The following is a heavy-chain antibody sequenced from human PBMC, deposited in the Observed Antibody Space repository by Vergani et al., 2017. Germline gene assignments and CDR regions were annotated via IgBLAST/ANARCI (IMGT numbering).Heavy chain of an antibody. CDR1: GFTVSSNY. CDR2: IYSAGST. CDR3: ARSVEMAWAEDDYGMDV. D-gene: IGHD5-24*01. Sequence: EVQLVESGGGLVQPGGSLRLSCAASGFTVSSNYMSWVRQAPGKGLEWVSIIYSAGSTYYADSVKGRFTVSRDNSKNTLYLQMNSLRAEDTAVYYCARSVEMAWAEDDYGMDVWGQGTTVTVSS. V-gene: IGHV3-66*02. J-gene: IGHJ6*02.